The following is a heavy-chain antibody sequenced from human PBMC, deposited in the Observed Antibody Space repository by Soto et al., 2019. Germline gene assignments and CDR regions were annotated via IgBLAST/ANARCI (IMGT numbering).Heavy chain of an antibody. Sequence: QVQLQESGPGLVRPSQTLSLSCTVSGGSISNSANHWSWIRQHPGEGLEWLGYIYYSGGTYYSPTLKGRVTMSIDASKNQFSLKLRSVTAADTAVYYCAKGVRGVPNWFDPWGQGTLVTVSS. J-gene: IGHJ5*02. CDR3: AKGVRGVPNWFDP. D-gene: IGHD3-10*01. V-gene: IGHV4-31*03. CDR1: GGSISNSANH. CDR2: IYYSGGT.